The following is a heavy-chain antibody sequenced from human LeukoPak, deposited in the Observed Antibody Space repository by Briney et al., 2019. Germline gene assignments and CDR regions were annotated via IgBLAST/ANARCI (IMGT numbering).Heavy chain of an antibody. D-gene: IGHD3-3*01. CDR2: IRSKAYGGTT. J-gene: IGHJ4*02. CDR3: TRDRYDFWSGYSLL. V-gene: IGHV3-49*03. CDR1: GFTFGDYA. Sequence: GGSLRLYCTASGFTFGDYAMSWFRQAPGKGLEWVGFIRSKAYGGTTEYAASVKGRFTISRDDSKSIAYLQMNSLKTEDTAVYYCTRDRYDFWSGYSLLWGQGTLVTVSS.